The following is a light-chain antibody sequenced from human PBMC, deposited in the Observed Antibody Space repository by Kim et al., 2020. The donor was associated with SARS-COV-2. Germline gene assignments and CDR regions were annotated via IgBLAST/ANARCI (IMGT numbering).Light chain of an antibody. CDR2: DVT. V-gene: IGLV2-11*03. CDR3: CSYAGSNIGV. CDR1: TSGVGVYNY. Sequence: VPIACTGTTSGVGVYNYVSWYQQYPGKAPKLMIHDVTKRPSGVPDRFSGSKTGNTASLTVSGLQAEDEADYYCCSYAGSNIGVFGGGTQLTVL. J-gene: IGLJ3*02.